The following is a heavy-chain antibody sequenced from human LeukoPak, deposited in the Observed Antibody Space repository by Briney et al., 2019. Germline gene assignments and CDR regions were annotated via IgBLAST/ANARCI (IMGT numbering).Heavy chain of an antibody. D-gene: IGHD6-19*01. V-gene: IGHV4-34*01. Sequence: SQTLSLTCAGYGGSFSGYYWSWIRQHPGKGQEWLGEINHSGSTYYNPSLKSRVAISVDTSKNQFSLKLSSVTAADTAVYYCASIPYSSGWYSLEYYFDYWGQGTLVTVSS. J-gene: IGHJ4*02. CDR2: INHSGST. CDR1: GGSFSGYY. CDR3: ASIPYSSGWYSLEYYFDY.